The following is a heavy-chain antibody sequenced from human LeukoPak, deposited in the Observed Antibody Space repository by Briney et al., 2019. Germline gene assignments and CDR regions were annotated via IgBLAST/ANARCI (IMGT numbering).Heavy chain of an antibody. CDR3: AKTRAEGWYFDL. J-gene: IGHJ2*01. CDR1: GFTFSSYV. V-gene: IGHV3-23*01. Sequence: GGSLRLSCAASGFTFSSYVMNWVRQAPGKGLEWVSGISGSGGSTYFADSVKGRFTISRDNSKNTLYLQMNSLRAEDTVVYYCAKTRAEGWYFDLWGRGTLVTVSS. CDR2: ISGSGGST.